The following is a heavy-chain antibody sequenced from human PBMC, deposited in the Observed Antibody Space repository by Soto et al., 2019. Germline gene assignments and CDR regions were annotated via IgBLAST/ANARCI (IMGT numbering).Heavy chain of an antibody. J-gene: IGHJ4*02. D-gene: IGHD6-19*01. CDR3: ASTYSSGCFDY. CDR2: ISSSSSYI. Sequence: EVQLVESGGGLVKPGGSLRLSCAASGFTFSSYSMNWVRQAPGKVLEWVSSISSSSSYIYYADSVKGRFTISRDNAKNSLYLQMNSLRAEDTAVYYCASTYSSGCFDYWGQGTLVTVSS. V-gene: IGHV3-21*01. CDR1: GFTFSSYS.